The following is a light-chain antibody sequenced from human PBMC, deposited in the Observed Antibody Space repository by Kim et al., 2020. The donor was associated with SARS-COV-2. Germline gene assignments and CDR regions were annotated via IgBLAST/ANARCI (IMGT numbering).Light chain of an antibody. J-gene: IGLJ1*01. CDR2: DVT. CDR1: SSDVGGYNY. CDR3: SSYASSSTYV. Sequence: GQSITISSAGTSSDVGGYNYVSWYQQHPGKAPKLMIYDVTQRPSGVSNRFSASKSGNTASLTISGLQAEDEADYYCSSYASSSTYVFGTGTKVTVL. V-gene: IGLV2-14*03.